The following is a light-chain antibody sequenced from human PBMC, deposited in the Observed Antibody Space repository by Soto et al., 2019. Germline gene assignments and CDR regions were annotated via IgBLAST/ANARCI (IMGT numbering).Light chain of an antibody. CDR3: SSYTSSSTSYV. Sequence: QSVLTQPASVSGSPGQSITISCTGTSSDVGGYNYVSWYQQHPGKAPKLMIYEVSNRPSGVSNRFSGSKSGNTASLTISGLQAADEADYYCSSYTSSSTSYVFGNGTKVTVL. V-gene: IGLV2-14*01. CDR1: SSDVGGYNY. J-gene: IGLJ1*01. CDR2: EVS.